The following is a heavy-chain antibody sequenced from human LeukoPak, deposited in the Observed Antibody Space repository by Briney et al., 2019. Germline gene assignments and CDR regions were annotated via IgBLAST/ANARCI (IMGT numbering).Heavy chain of an antibody. Sequence: PSGTLSLTCTVSGASISSSYWSWVRQPPGKRLEWIGFIYYNGNTNSNPSLKSRVTISVDTSKNQFSLKLTSVTAADTAVYYCVRGNYDNRGYLNAFDIWGQGAMVTVSS. V-gene: IGHV4-59*01. D-gene: IGHD3-22*01. CDR2: IYYNGNT. J-gene: IGHJ3*02. CDR3: VRGNYDNRGYLNAFDI. CDR1: GASISSSY.